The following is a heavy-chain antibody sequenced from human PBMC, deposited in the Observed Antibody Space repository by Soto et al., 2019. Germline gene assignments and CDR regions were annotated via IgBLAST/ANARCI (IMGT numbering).Heavy chain of an antibody. CDR3: ASRDGYNDDY. Sequence: QVQLVQSGAEVKKPGSSVKVSCKASGGTFSSYTISWVRQAPGQGLEWMGRIIPILGIANYAQKFQGRVTCTADKSTSTAYMELSSLGSEDTAVYYCASRDGYNDDYWGQGTLVTVSS. J-gene: IGHJ4*02. V-gene: IGHV1-69*02. D-gene: IGHD5-12*01. CDR1: GGTFSSYT. CDR2: IIPILGIA.